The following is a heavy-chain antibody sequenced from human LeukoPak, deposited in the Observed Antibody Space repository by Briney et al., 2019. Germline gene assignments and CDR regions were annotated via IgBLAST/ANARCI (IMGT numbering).Heavy chain of an antibody. Sequence: PGPSLRLSCVASGFSFSNHGMHWVRQAPGKGLEWVSVIASDGGAKFYADSVKGRFTLSRDNPKNMFFLQMNLLTVEDTAIYYCAREATWGQWYFDHWGQGTPVTVSS. CDR2: IASDGGAK. CDR3: AREATWGQWYFDH. D-gene: IGHD6-19*01. V-gene: IGHV3-30*03. CDR1: GFSFSNHG. J-gene: IGHJ4*02.